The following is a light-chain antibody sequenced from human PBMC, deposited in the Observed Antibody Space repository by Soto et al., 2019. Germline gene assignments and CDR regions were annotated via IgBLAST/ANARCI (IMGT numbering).Light chain of an antibody. Sequence: QSVLTQPPSVSGAPRQRGTISCSGSSSNIGNKPVNWYQQLPGKAPKLLIYYDDLLPSGVSDRFSGSKSGTSASLAISGLQSEDEADYYCATWDDSLNKEVFGGGTKVTVL. V-gene: IGLV1-36*01. CDR3: ATWDDSLNKEV. J-gene: IGLJ2*01. CDR1: SSNIGNKP. CDR2: YDD.